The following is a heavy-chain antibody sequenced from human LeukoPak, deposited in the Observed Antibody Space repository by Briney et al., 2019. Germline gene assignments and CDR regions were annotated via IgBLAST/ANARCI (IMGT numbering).Heavy chain of an antibody. CDR2: ISYGGCNI. CDR1: GFTFSSYG. J-gene: IGHJ4*02. Sequence: GGSLRLSCAASGFTFSSYGMHWVRQAPGKGLEWVAFISYGGCNIYYADSVKGRFTISMDKSKNKLYLQMNTLRAEDTAVYYCAKDRGTANEYSFDYWGQGILVTVSS. V-gene: IGHV3-30*18. D-gene: IGHD1-1*01. CDR3: AKDRGTANEYSFDY.